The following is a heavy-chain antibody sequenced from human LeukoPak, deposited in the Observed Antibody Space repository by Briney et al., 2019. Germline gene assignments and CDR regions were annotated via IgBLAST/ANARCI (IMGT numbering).Heavy chain of an antibody. V-gene: IGHV4-39*01. J-gene: IGHJ4*02. D-gene: IGHD3-22*01. CDR3: SRANYDGSDY. Sequence: PSETLSLTCTVSGGSITSNHYYWGWIRQPPGKGLEWIGSISYGGSTHYNPSLKSRVTMSVDTSKNQFSLKLRSVTATDTAVYHCSRANYDGSDYWGQGTLVTVSS. CDR2: ISYGGST. CDR1: GGSITSNHYY.